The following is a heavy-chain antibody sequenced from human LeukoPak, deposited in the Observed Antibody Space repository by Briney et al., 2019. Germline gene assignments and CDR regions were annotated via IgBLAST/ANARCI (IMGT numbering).Heavy chain of an antibody. CDR3: ARPRGLISGLDY. CDR2: SGVGGDT. D-gene: IGHD2-15*01. V-gene: IGHV3-13*01. J-gene: IGHJ4*02. Sequence: GSLRLSCTAYALTSNTYDTECVRPAQGHGLEWVSVSGVGGDTYYAGSVKGRFTISRENARSSLYLQMNGLTVGDTAVYYCARPRGLISGLDYWGQGPLVTVSS. CDR1: ALTSNTYD.